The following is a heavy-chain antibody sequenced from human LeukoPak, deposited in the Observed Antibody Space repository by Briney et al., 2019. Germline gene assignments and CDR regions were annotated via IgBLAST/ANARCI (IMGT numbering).Heavy chain of an antibody. V-gene: IGHV1-2*02. CDR1: GYTFTGYY. CDR2: INPNSGGT. CDR3: ARYPGSIAAADY. J-gene: IGHJ4*02. D-gene: IGHD6-13*01. Sequence: GASVKVSCKASGYTFTGYYMRWVRQAPGQGLEWMGWINPNSGGTNYAQKFQGRVTMTRDTSISTAYMELSRLRSDDTAVYYCARYPGSIAAADYWGQGTLVTVSS.